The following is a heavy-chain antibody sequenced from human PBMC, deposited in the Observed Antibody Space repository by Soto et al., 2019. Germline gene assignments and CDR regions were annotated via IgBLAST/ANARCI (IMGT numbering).Heavy chain of an antibody. CDR1: GCSISSSSYY. CDR2: IYYSGST. V-gene: IGHV4-39*07. Sequence: SETLSLTCTFSGCSISSSSYYWGWIRQPPGKGLEWIGSIYYSGSTYYNPSLKSRVTISVDTSKNQFSLKLSSVTAADTAVYYCARDYRMVRGVIGNWFDPWGQGTLVTVSS. J-gene: IGHJ5*02. D-gene: IGHD3-10*01. CDR3: ARDYRMVRGVIGNWFDP.